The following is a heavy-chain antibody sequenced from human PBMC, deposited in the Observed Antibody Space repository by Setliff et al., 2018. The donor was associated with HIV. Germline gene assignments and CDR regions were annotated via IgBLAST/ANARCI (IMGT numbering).Heavy chain of an antibody. V-gene: IGHV1-46*01. CDR3: ARDDGGYNYAEAFDV. Sequence: ASVKVSCKASGYAFTSQLMHWVRQAPGQGPEWMGIISPSGDRTTYAQRFRGRVTMTSDTSASTAYMELRSLRSDDTAVYYCARDDGGYNYAEAFDVWGQGTMVTVSS. CDR1: GYAFTSQL. D-gene: IGHD3-16*01. J-gene: IGHJ3*01. CDR2: ISPSGDRT.